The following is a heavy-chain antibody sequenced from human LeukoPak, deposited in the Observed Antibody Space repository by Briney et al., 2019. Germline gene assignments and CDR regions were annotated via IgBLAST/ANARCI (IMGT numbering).Heavy chain of an antibody. CDR1: GFTFSSYT. CDR2: VLHDGSNV. V-gene: IGHV3-30-3*01. Sequence: GGSLRLSCAASGFTFSSYTMHWVRQAPGKGLEWVALVLHDGSNVHYADSVKGRFTISRDNSKNTLNLQMNSLRAEDTAVYYCAGELDAFDIWGQRTMVTVSS. J-gene: IGHJ3*02. CDR3: AGELDAFDI.